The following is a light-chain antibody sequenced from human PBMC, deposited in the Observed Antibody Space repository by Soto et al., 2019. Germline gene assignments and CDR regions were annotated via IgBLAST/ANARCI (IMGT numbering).Light chain of an antibody. CDR1: QSVSSN. V-gene: IGKV3-15*01. CDR3: QQYNNWPQT. CDR2: GAS. J-gene: IGKJ1*01. Sequence: EIVVTQSPATLSVSPGGRATLSCRASQSVSSNLAWYQQKPGQAPRLLIYGASTRATGIPARFSGSGSGTEFTLTISSLQSEDFAVYYCQQYNNWPQTFGQGTKVDI.